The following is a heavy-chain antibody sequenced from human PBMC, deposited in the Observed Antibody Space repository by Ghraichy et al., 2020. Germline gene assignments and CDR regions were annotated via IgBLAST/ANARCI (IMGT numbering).Heavy chain of an antibody. D-gene: IGHD6-19*01. Sequence: SETLSLTCSVSGGSISSSGFYWGWIRQPPGKGLEWIGSIYYSGGTYYNPSLKSRVTISVDTSKNQFSLKLSSVTAADTAVYYCARTQEWLATCLGWGQGTLVTVSS. CDR3: ARTQEWLATCLG. J-gene: IGHJ4*02. CDR2: IYYSGGT. V-gene: IGHV4-39*01. CDR1: GGSISSSGFY.